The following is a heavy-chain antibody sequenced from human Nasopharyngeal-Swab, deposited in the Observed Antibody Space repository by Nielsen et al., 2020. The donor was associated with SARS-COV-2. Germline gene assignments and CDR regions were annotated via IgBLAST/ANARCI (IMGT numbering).Heavy chain of an antibody. CDR1: GFTFSSDW. D-gene: IGHD6-19*01. J-gene: IGHJ4*02. CDR2: IRSKAYGGTT. V-gene: IGHV3-49*04. Sequence: GESLKISCAASGFTFSSDWMSWVRQAPGKGLEWVGFIRSKAYGGTTEYAASVKGRFTISRDDSKSIAYLQMNSLKTEDTAVYYCTRDRDSSGWYWFDYWGQGTLVTVSS. CDR3: TRDRDSSGWYWFDY.